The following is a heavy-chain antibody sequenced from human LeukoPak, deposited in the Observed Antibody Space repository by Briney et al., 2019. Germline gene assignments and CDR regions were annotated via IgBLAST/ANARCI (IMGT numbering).Heavy chain of an antibody. J-gene: IGHJ4*02. CDR3: ARVCSTTTCYPANDY. Sequence: GGSLRLSCAASGFAFSNYAMHWVRQAPGKGLEYVSAITSNGGSTYYADSVKDRFTISRDNSKSTLYLHMGSLRAEDMAVYYCARVCSTTTCYPANDYWGQGTLVTVSS. V-gene: IGHV3-64*02. CDR2: ITSNGGST. CDR1: GFAFSNYA. D-gene: IGHD2-2*01.